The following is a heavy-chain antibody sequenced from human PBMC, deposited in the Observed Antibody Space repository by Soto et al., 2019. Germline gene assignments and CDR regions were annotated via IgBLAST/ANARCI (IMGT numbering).Heavy chain of an antibody. CDR2: ISYDGSNK. Sequence: GGSLRLSCAASGFTFSTSGMHWVRQAPGKGLKWVAVISYDGSNKYYADSVKGRFTISRDNSKNTLYLQMNSLRAEDTAVYSCAKGAVAAALQGGMDVWGQGTTVTVSS. CDR1: GFTFSTSG. V-gene: IGHV3-30*18. CDR3: AKGAVAAALQGGMDV. D-gene: IGHD6-25*01. J-gene: IGHJ6*02.